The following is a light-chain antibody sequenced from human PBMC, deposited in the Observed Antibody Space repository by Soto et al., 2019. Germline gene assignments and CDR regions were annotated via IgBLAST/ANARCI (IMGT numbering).Light chain of an antibody. CDR3: QQFDNLPFT. CDR2: HAS. J-gene: IGKJ3*01. Sequence: DIQMTQSPSSLSASVGDRVTITCQASQDINNYLNWYQQKPGKAPKLLIYHASYLETGVPSRFSGSGSGTDFTFTISSLQPEDIATYYCQQFDNLPFTFGPGTKVDIK. V-gene: IGKV1-33*01. CDR1: QDINNY.